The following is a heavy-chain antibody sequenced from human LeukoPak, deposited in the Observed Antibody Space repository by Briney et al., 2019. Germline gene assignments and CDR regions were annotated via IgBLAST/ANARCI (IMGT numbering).Heavy chain of an antibody. CDR1: GGSISSGGYS. D-gene: IGHD1-14*01. CDR2: IYYSGST. J-gene: IGHJ4*02. V-gene: IGHV4-30-4*07. Sequence: SETLSLTCAVSGGSISSGGYSWSWIRLPPGKGLEWIGYIYYSGSTYYNPSLKTRVTISVDTSKNQFSLKLNSVTAADTAVYYCARDRNRGYRYSDYWGQGTLVTVSS. CDR3: ARDRNRGYRYSDY.